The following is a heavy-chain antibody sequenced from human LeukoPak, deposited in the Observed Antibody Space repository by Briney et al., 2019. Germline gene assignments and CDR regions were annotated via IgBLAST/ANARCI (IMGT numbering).Heavy chain of an antibody. Sequence: GGSLRLSCAASGFNFSSYGMHWVRQNSGKGLEWLTFMRYDGSYKTYVDSVKGRFTISRDNSKNTVYLQMNSLKTQDTAVYYCARDHEGVVGSTGGVDYWGQGTLVTVSS. D-gene: IGHD1-26*01. CDR3: ARDHEGVVGSTGGVDY. CDR1: GFNFSSYG. J-gene: IGHJ4*02. CDR2: MRYDGSYK. V-gene: IGHV3-30*02.